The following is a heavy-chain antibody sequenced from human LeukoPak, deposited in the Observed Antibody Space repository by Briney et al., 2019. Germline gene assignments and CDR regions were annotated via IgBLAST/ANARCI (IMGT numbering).Heavy chain of an antibody. CDR3: ARRMLENRDAFDI. D-gene: IGHD1-1*01. V-gene: IGHV3-21*01. Sequence: PGGSLRLSCAASGFTFSSYSMNWVRQAPGKGLEWVSSISSSSSYIYYADSAKGRFTISRDNAKNSLYLQMNSLRAEDTAVYYCARRMLENRDAFDIWGQGTMVTVSS. CDR2: ISSSSSYI. J-gene: IGHJ3*02. CDR1: GFTFSSYS.